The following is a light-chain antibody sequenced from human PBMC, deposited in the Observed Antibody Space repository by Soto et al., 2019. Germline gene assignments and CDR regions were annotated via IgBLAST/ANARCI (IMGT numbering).Light chain of an antibody. V-gene: IGKV3-20*01. CDR3: QQCSSSPLT. J-gene: IGKJ4*01. CDR1: QTVSNTY. CDR2: GAS. Sequence: EIVLTQSPGTLSLSAGERATLSCRASQTVSNTYLAWYQQKPGQAPRLLIYGASSRATGVPDRFSGSGSGTDFTLTSSRLEPEDFAVYYCQQCSSSPLTFGEGTKVEI.